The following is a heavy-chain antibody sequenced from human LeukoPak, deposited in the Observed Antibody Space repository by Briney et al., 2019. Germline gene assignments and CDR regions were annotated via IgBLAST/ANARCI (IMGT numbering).Heavy chain of an antibody. Sequence: SETLSLTCAVSGGSISSNSYYWGWIRQPPGKGLEWIGSIYYSGSTYYNPSLKSRVTISVDTSKNQFSLKLSSVTAADTAVYYCAREIMIVATTHYYFDYWGQGTLVTVSS. CDR2: IYYSGST. D-gene: IGHD5-12*01. CDR1: GGSISSNSYY. V-gene: IGHV4-39*02. CDR3: AREIMIVATTHYYFDY. J-gene: IGHJ4*02.